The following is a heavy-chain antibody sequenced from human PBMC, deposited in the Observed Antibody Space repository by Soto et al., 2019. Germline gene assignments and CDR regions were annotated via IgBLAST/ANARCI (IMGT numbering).Heavy chain of an antibody. Sequence: EVQLVQSGAEVKKPGESLRISCKGSGYSFTSYWISWVRQMPGKGLEWMGRIDPSDSYTNYSPSFQGHVTISADKSISTAYLQWSSLKASDTAMYYCARPSAGRRGFGRRLLWFGELWYFDLWGRGTLVTVSS. CDR3: ARPSAGRRGFGRRLLWFGELWYFDL. CDR1: GYSFTSYW. D-gene: IGHD3-10*01. CDR2: IDPSDSYT. J-gene: IGHJ2*01. V-gene: IGHV5-10-1*03.